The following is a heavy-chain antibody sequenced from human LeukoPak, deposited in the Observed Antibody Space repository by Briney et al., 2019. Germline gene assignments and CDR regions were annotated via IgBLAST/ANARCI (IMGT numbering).Heavy chain of an antibody. CDR1: GGSISSYY. D-gene: IGHD4-17*01. V-gene: IGHV4-4*07. CDR2: IYTSGST. J-gene: IGHJ4*02. Sequence: SETLSLTCTVSGGSISSYYWSWIRRPAGKGLEWIGRIYTSGSTNYNPSLKSRVTMSVDTSRNQFSLKLSSVTAADTAVYYCASHIIDYGDDYYFDYWGQGTLVTVSS. CDR3: ASHIIDYGDDYYFDY.